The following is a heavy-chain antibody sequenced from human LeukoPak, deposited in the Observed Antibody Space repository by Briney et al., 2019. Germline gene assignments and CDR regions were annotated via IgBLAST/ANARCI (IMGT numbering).Heavy chain of an antibody. V-gene: IGHV3-23*01. J-gene: IGHJ3*02. CDR3: AKDRSGSYLYDAFDI. CDR1: GFPFSSYA. Sequence: GGSLRLSCAASGFPFSSYAMSWVRQAPGKGLEWVSSISGSGGSTYYADSVKGRFTISRDNSKNTLYLQMNSLRAEDTAVYYCAKDRSGSYLYDAFDIWGQGTMVTVSS. CDR2: ISGSGGST. D-gene: IGHD1-26*01.